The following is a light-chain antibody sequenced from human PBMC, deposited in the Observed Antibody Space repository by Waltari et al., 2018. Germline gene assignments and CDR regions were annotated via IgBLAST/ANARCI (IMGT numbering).Light chain of an antibody. J-gene: IGKJ2*01. Sequence: EIVLTQSPGTLSLSPGERATLSCRASQSVSSSYLAWYQQKPGQAPRLLIYGASTRATGTPDRFSGSGSGTDFTLTISRLEPEDFAVYYCQQYDSYTLGQGTKLEIK. CDR3: QQYDSYT. V-gene: IGKV3-20*01. CDR1: QSVSSSY. CDR2: GAS.